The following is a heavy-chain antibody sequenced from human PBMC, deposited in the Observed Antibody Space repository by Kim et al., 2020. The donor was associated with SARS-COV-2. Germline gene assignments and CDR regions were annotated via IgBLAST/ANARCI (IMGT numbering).Heavy chain of an antibody. Sequence: GGSLRLSCAASGFTFSSYAMSWVRQAPGKGLEWVSAISGSGGSTYYADSVKGRFTISRDNSKNTLYLQMNSLRAEDTAVYYCAKRYSYGSEPYYFDYWGQGTLVTVSS. CDR3: AKRYSYGSEPYYFDY. J-gene: IGHJ4*02. V-gene: IGHV3-23*01. D-gene: IGHD5-18*01. CDR2: ISGSGGST. CDR1: GFTFSSYA.